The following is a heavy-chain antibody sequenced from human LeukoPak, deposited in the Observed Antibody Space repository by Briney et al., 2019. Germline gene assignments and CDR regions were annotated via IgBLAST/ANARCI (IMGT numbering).Heavy chain of an antibody. J-gene: IGHJ6*03. D-gene: IGHD4-17*01. V-gene: IGHV4-34*01. CDR1: GGSFSGYY. CDR3: ARLHPGTTVTTRPYYYYYYYMDV. Sequence: SETLSLTCAVYGGSFSGYYWSWIRQPPGKGLEWIGEINHSGSTNYNPSLKSRVTISVDTSKNQFSLKLSSVTAADTAVYYCARLHPGTTVTTRPYYYYYYYMDVWGKGTTVTVSS. CDR2: INHSGST.